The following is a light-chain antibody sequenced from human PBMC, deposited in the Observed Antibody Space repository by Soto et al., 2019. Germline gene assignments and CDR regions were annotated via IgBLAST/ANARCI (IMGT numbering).Light chain of an antibody. CDR1: PSISSG. CDR2: KSS. CDR3: QPCNSYQYT. V-gene: IGKV1-5*03. Sequence: VGPRLALMFRAMPSISSGLAWYQQKPGKAPKFLIYKSSSLESGVPSRFSGSGSGTEFTLTISCLQPDDFETYYCQPCNSYQYTSGQG. J-gene: IGKJ2*01.